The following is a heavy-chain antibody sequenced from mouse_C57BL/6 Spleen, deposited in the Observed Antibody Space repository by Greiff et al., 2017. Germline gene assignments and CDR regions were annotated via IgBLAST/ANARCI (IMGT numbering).Heavy chain of an antibody. D-gene: IGHD2-1*01. CDR1: GFTFSSYA. V-gene: IGHV5-4*01. CDR3: ARRGFYYGNSYYFDY. Sequence: EVQRVESGGGLVKPGGSLKLSCAASGFTFSSYAMSWVRQTPEKRLEWVATISDGGSYTYYPDNVKGRFTISRDNAKNNLYLQMSHLKSEDTAMYYCARRGFYYGNSYYFDYWGQGTTLTVSS. J-gene: IGHJ2*01. CDR2: ISDGGSYT.